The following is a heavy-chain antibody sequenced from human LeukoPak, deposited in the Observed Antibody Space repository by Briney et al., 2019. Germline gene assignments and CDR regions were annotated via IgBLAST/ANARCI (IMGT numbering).Heavy chain of an antibody. CDR1: GYTFTSYA. Sequence: ASVNASCKASGYTFTSYAMNWVRQAPGQGLEWMGWINTNTGNPTYAQGFTGRFVFSLDTSVSTAYLQISSLKAEDTAVYYCARGGIYILWFGDSAYNWFDPWGQGTLVTVSS. V-gene: IGHV7-4-1*02. CDR2: INTNTGNP. J-gene: IGHJ5*02. D-gene: IGHD3-10*01. CDR3: ARGGIYILWFGDSAYNWFDP.